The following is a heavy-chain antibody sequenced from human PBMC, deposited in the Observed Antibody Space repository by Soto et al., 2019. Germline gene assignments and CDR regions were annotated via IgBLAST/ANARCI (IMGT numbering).Heavy chain of an antibody. CDR1: GFTFYRYD. Sequence: EVQLLESGGGLVQPGGSLRLSCAASGFTFYRYDMFWVRQTPRRGLEWVSFISGSGGRIEYGDFVRGRFTASRDNAEDTVSLQMNSLAFDDTGVYYCVRRGSETGWYYDQWGQGTLVAVSS. D-gene: IGHD6-19*01. V-gene: IGHV3-23*02. J-gene: IGHJ4*02. CDR3: VRRGSETGWYYDQ. CDR2: ISGSGGRI.